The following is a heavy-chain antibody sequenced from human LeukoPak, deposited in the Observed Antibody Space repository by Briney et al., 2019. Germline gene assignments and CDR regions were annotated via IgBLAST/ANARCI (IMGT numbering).Heavy chain of an antibody. CDR3: ARHRSYYDILTGYLDY. D-gene: IGHD3-9*01. Sequence: SGESLKISCKGSGYSFTSYWIGWVRQMPGKGLEWMGSIYPGDSDTRYSPSFQGQVTISADKSISTAYLQWSSLKASDTAMYYCARHRSYYDILTGYLDYWGQGTLVTVSS. CDR2: IYPGDSDT. J-gene: IGHJ4*02. V-gene: IGHV5-51*01. CDR1: GYSFTSYW.